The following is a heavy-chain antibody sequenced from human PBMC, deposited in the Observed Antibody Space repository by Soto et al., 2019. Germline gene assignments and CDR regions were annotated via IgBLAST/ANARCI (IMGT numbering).Heavy chain of an antibody. CDR1: EFTFNTYP. D-gene: IGHD3-3*01. V-gene: IGHV3-30-3*01. CDR2: ISHDEGTK. CDR3: ARGASDFWGAYPEIHFFDS. J-gene: IGHJ4*02. Sequence: PGGSLRLSCAASEFTFNTYPMHWVRQAPGKGLEWVAVISHDEGTKYYGDSMKGRFTISRDNSKNTLYPQMNSLRGDDTAVYYCARGASDFWGAYPEIHFFDSWGQGTLVTVSS.